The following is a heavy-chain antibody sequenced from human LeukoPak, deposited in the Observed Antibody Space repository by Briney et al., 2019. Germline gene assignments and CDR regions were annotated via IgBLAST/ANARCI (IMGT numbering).Heavy chain of an antibody. D-gene: IGHD2-2*01. V-gene: IGHV4-61*02. Sequence: SETLSLTCTVSGGSISSGGYYWSWIRQPAGKGLEWIGRIYTSGSTNYHPSLKSRVTVSLDISKNQFSLKLSSVTAADTAVYYCARETHMYCKSNSCYGYFDLWGRGTLVTVSS. CDR1: GGSISSGGYY. J-gene: IGHJ2*01. CDR3: ARETHMYCKSNSCYGYFDL. CDR2: IYTSGST.